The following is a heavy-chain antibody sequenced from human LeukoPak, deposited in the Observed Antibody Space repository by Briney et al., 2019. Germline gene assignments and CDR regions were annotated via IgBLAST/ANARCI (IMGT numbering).Heavy chain of an antibody. V-gene: IGHV1-46*01. CDR2: INPSGGST. J-gene: IGHJ1*01. CDR1: GYTFTSYY. D-gene: IGHD3-22*01. CDR3: ARSSYDSSGLVPAEYFQH. Sequence: ASVKVSCKASGYTFTSYYMHWVRQAPGQGLEWMGIINPSGGSTSYAQKFQGRVTITRNTSISTAYMELSSLRSEDTAVYYCARSSYDSSGLVPAEYFQHWGQGTLVTVSS.